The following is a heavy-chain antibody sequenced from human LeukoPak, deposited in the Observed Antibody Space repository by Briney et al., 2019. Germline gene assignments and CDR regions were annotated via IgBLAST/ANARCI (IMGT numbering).Heavy chain of an antibody. V-gene: IGHV4-59*12. J-gene: IGHJ5*01. CDR3: AGDMRGAAKVWFVS. D-gene: IGHD3-10*01. CDR1: GGSISGYY. Sequence: RPSETLSLTCTVSGGSISGYYWNWIRQPPGKGLEWVAFVHYSGPNTYHPPLQSRCPTAENTPKKDVSLKLDSVTAADTAVYYCAGDMRGAAKVWFVSGGEGVQVIVSS. CDR2: VHYSGPN.